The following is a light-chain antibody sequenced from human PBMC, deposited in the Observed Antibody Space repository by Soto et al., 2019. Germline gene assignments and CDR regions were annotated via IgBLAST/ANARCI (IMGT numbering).Light chain of an antibody. CDR1: QGISSY. CDR2: AAS. J-gene: IGKJ1*01. CDR3: QQYYSYPRT. V-gene: IGKV1-8*01. Sequence: AIRMTQSPSSLSASTGDRVTITCRASQGISSYLAWYQQQPGKAPKLLIYAASTLQSGVPSRFSGSGSGTDFTLTISCLQSEDFATYYCQQYYSYPRTCGQGTKVEIK.